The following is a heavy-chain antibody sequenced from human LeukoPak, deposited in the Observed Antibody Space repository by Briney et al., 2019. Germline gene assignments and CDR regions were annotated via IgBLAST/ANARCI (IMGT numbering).Heavy chain of an antibody. D-gene: IGHD3-3*01. CDR2: ISGSGGST. Sequence: PGGSLRLSCAASGFTFSSYAMSWVRQAPGKGLEWVSAISGSGGSTYYADSVKGRFTISRDNSKNTLYLQMNSLRAEDTAVYYCAKETTWSGDYYYYYMDVWGKGTTVTVSS. J-gene: IGHJ6*03. CDR1: GFTFSSYA. V-gene: IGHV3-23*01. CDR3: AKETTWSGDYYYYYMDV.